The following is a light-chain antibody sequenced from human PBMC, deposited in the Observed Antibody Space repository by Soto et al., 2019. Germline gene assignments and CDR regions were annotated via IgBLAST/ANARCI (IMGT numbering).Light chain of an antibody. J-gene: IGLJ2*01. Sequence: QSALTQPASVSGSPGQSITISCTGTNSDVGAYNYVSWYQHYPGKAPKLIIYEVNNRPSGVSTRFSGSKSGNTASLTISGLKAEDEADYHCSSYTSTTTLVFGGGTKLTVL. CDR2: EVN. V-gene: IGLV2-14*01. CDR1: NSDVGAYNY. CDR3: SSYTSTTTLV.